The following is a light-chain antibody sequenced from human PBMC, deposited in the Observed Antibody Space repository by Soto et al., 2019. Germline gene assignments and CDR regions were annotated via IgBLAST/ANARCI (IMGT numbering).Light chain of an antibody. CDR1: SSDVGGYKH. V-gene: IGLV2-14*01. J-gene: IGLJ1*01. CDR3: NSQRSSGTRV. CDR2: EVS. Sequence: QSALTQPASGSGSPGPSITISCTGTSSDVGGYKHVAWYQHHPAKAPKLMIYEVSNRHSGVSNRFSGSKSGYTASLTISGLQAEDDADYYCNSQRSSGTRVFGTGT.